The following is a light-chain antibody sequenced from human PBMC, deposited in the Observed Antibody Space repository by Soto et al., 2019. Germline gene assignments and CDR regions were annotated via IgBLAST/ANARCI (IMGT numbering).Light chain of an antibody. CDR3: QQYGSSPIT. J-gene: IGKJ1*01. CDR1: QSVSSNY. V-gene: IGKV3-20*01. CDR2: DAS. Sequence: EIVLTQSPGTLSLSPGERATLSCRASQSVSSNYLAWYQQKPGQAPRLLIYDASSRATGIPDRFSGSGSGTDFTLTISRLEPEDFAVYYCQQYGSSPITFGQGTKV.